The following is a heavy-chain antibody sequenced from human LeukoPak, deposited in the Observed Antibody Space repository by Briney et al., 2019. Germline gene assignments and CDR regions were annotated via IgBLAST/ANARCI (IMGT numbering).Heavy chain of an antibody. Sequence: PGGSLRLSCAASGFTFSSYWMSWVSQAPGEGLEWVAKINQDGTEKAYVDSVRGRFTISRDNAKNSLFLQMNSLRAEDTAVYYCARGPLIAAAGTWWGQGTLVTVSS. CDR1: GFTFSSYW. V-gene: IGHV3-7*03. J-gene: IGHJ4*02. D-gene: IGHD6-13*01. CDR2: INQDGTEK. CDR3: ARGPLIAAAGTW.